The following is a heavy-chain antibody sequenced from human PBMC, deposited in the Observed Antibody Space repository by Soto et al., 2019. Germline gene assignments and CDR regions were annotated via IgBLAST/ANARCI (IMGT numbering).Heavy chain of an antibody. J-gene: IGHJ6*01. CDR3: ARDDIYGANSNYFYGMDV. CDR2: IKQDGGDK. CDR1: GFTFSTYW. Sequence: HPGGSLRLSCAASGFTFSTYWMSWVRQAPGKGLEWVANIKQDGGDKYYLDSVKGRFTISRDNAKNSLFLQMNSLRAEDTAVYYCARDDIYGANSNYFYGMDVWGQGTTVTVSS. V-gene: IGHV3-7*05. D-gene: IGHD4-17*01.